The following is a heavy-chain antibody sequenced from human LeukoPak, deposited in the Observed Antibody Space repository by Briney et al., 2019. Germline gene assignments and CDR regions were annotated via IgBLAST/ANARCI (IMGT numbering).Heavy chain of an antibody. CDR1: GGSISGYY. D-gene: IGHD3-16*01. V-gene: IGHV4-59*01. Sequence: WETLSLTCTVSGGSISGYYWNWIRQPPGKGLEWLGYIYYNGVTKYTPSLKSRVTISIATSKNQFSLRLSSVTAADTAIYYCARDAGPYYYAAGLDSWGQGTPIAVSS. J-gene: IGHJ4*02. CDR3: ARDAGPYYYAAGLDS. CDR2: IYYNGVT.